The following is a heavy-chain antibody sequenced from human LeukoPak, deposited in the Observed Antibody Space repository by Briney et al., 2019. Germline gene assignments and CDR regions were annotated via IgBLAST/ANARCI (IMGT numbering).Heavy chain of an antibody. D-gene: IGHD3-22*01. CDR3: ARVNNYYDSSGYYSAEYFQH. J-gene: IGHJ1*01. V-gene: IGHV1-46*01. CDR1: GYTFTSYY. Sequence: ASVKVFCKASGYTFTSYYMHWVRQAPGQGLEWMGIINPSGGSTSYAQKFQGRVTMTRDTSTSTVYMELSSLRSEDTAVYYCARVNNYYDSSGYYSAEYFQHWGQGTLVTVSS. CDR2: INPSGGST.